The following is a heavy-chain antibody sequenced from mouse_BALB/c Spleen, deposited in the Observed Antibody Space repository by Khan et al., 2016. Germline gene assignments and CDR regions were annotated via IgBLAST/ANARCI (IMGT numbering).Heavy chain of an antibody. D-gene: IGHD1-2*01. Sequence: EVKLLESGGGLVQPGGSLKLSCAASGFDFSRYWMSWVRQAPGKGLEWIEEINPDSSTINYTPSLKDKFIISRDNAKNTLYLQMSKVRSEDTALYYCARNHYYGFFAYWGQGTLVTVSA. J-gene: IGHJ3*01. V-gene: IGHV4-1*02. CDR1: GFDFSRYW. CDR3: ARNHYYGFFAY. CDR2: INPDSSTI.